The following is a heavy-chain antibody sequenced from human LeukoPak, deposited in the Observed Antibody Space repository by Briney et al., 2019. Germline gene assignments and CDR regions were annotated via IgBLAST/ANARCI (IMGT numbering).Heavy chain of an antibody. CDR1: GGTFSSYA. D-gene: IGHD3-22*01. V-gene: IGHV1-69*13. J-gene: IGHJ6*02. CDR3: VRIVGYYDRSGYYEEPPHYGMDV. CDR2: TIPIFGTA. Sequence: SVKVSCKASGGTFSSYAISWVRQAPGQGLEWMGGTIPIFGTANYAQKFQGRVTMTADDSTSTAYMELSSLRSEDTAVYYCVRIVGYYDRSGYYEEPPHYGMDVWGQGITVTVSS.